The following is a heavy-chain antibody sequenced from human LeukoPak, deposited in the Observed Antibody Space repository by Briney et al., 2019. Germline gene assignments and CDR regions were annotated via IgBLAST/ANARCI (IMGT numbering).Heavy chain of an antibody. CDR1: GYRFTAFY. CDR3: ARYTSGGSCC. V-gene: IGHV1-2*02. J-gene: IGHJ4*02. D-gene: IGHD6-19*01. Sequence: ASVKVSCKPAGYRFTAFYMHWVRQAPGQGLEWMGWINPNSGGTSYAQNLQGRVTMTRDTSITTAYMELSGLTSDDTAVYFCARYTSGGSCCWGQGTLVTVSS. CDR2: INPNSGGT.